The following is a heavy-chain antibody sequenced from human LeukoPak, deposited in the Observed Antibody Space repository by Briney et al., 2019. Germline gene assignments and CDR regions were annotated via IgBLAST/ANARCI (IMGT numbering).Heavy chain of an antibody. CDR3: ARGCSGGSCYSDWFDP. V-gene: IGHV1-2*04. D-gene: IGHD2-15*01. Sequence: ASVKVSCKASGYTFTGYYMHWVRQAPGQGLEWMGWINPNSGGTNYAQKFQGWVTMTRDTSISTAYMELSRLRSDDTAVYYCARGCSGGSCYSDWFDPWGQGTLVTVSS. J-gene: IGHJ5*02. CDR2: INPNSGGT. CDR1: GYTFTGYY.